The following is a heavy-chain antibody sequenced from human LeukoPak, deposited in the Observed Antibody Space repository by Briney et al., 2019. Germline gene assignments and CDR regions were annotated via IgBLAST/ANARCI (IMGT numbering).Heavy chain of an antibody. CDR2: ISAYNGNT. Sequence: EASVKVSCKASGYTFTSYGISWVRQAPGQGLEWMGWISAYNGNTNYAQKLQGRVTMTTDTSTSTAYMELRSLRSDDTAVYYCARDPSSLYYGSGSYSRYFDYWGQGTLVTVSS. D-gene: IGHD3-10*01. J-gene: IGHJ4*02. CDR3: ARDPSSLYYGSGSYSRYFDY. CDR1: GYTFTSYG. V-gene: IGHV1-18*01.